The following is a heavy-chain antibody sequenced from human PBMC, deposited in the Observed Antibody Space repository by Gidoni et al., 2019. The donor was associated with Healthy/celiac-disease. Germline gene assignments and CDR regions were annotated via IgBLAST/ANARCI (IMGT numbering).Heavy chain of an antibody. CDR2: ISSSGSTI. CDR1: GFTFSSYE. CDR3: ARLWFGEGYYYYGMDV. V-gene: IGHV3-48*03. Sequence: EVQLVESGGGLVQPGGSLGLSCAASGFTFSSYEMNWVRQAPGKGLEWVSYISSSGSTIYYADSVKCRFTISRDNAKNSLYLQMNSLRAEDTAVYYCARLWFGEGYYYYGMDVWGQGTTVTVSS. J-gene: IGHJ6*02. D-gene: IGHD3-10*01.